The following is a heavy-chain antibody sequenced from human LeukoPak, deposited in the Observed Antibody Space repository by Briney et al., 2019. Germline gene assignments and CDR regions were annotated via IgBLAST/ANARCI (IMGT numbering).Heavy chain of an antibody. V-gene: IGHV6-1*01. D-gene: IGHD3-10*01. CDR3: ARDMDYYDSGTYYNSRWFDP. Sequence: SPTRSLTCAISGDSVSTNSAAWNWIRQSPSRGLEWLGRTYYRSKWYNDYAVSVKSRISINPDTSKNQFSLQLNSVTPEDTAVYYCARDMDYYDSGTYYNSRWFDPWGQGTLVTVSS. J-gene: IGHJ5*02. CDR2: TYYRSKWYN. CDR1: GDSVSTNSAA.